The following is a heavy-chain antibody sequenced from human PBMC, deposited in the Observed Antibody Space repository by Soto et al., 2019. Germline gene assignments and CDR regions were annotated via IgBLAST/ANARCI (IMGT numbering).Heavy chain of an antibody. D-gene: IGHD2-2*02. Sequence: PGGSLRLSCTTSGFTFGDYAMSWFRQAPGKGLEWVGAVRSKAFGGTTDYAASVKGRFDISRDDSKSIAYLQMNSVTTEDTAVYFCARYTYTSRYSYYGMDVWGHVTTVTVSS. CDR3: ARYTYTSRYSYYGMDV. CDR2: VRSKAFGGTT. V-gene: IGHV3-49*03. J-gene: IGHJ6*02. CDR1: GFTFGDYA.